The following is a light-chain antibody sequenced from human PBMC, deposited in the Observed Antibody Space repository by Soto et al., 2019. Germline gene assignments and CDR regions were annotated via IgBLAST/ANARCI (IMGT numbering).Light chain of an antibody. CDR3: QQYNNWPQT. CDR2: GAS. CDR1: QSVSVN. V-gene: IGKV3-15*01. J-gene: IGKJ1*01. Sequence: EIVLTQSPGTLSLSPGERATLSCRACQSVSVNSLAWYQQKPGQAPRLLIYGASTRATGIPARFSGSGSGTEFTLTISSLQSEDFAVYYCQQYNNWPQTFGQGTKVDIK.